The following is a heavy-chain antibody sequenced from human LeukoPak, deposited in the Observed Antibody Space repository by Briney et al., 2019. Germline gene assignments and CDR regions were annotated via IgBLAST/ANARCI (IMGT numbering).Heavy chain of an antibody. D-gene: IGHD2-15*01. V-gene: IGHV1-69*13. CDR3: ASALRSSSASPFAY. CDR1: GGTFSSYA. J-gene: IGHJ4*02. CDR2: IIPIFGTA. Sequence: ASVKVSCKASGGTFSSYAISWVRQAPGQGLEWMGGIIPIFGTANYAQKFQGRVTITADESTSTAYMELSSLRSEDTAVYDCASALRSSSASPFAYWGQGTLVTVSS.